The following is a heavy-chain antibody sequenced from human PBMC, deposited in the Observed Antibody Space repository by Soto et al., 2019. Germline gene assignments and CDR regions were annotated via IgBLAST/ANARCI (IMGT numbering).Heavy chain of an antibody. Sequence: SETLSLTCAVYGGSFSGYYWSWIRQPPGKGLEWIGYIYYSGSTNYNPSLKSRVTISVDTSKNQFSLKLSSVTAADTAVYYCARRYGNAFDIWGQGTMVTVSS. J-gene: IGHJ3*02. V-gene: IGHV4-59*08. CDR1: GGSFSGYY. CDR3: ARRYGNAFDI. CDR2: IYYSGST. D-gene: IGHD1-20*01.